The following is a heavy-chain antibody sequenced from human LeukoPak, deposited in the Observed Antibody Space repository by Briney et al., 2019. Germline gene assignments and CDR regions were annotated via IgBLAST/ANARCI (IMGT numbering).Heavy chain of an antibody. D-gene: IGHD3-9*01. CDR3: ARVQYYDILTGYPDY. CDR2: INSDGSST. Sequence: GGSLRLSCAASGFTFSSYWMHWVRQALGKGLVWVSRINSDGSSTSYADSVKGRFTISRDNAKNTLYLQMNSLRAEDTAVYYCARVQYYDILTGYPDYWGQGTLVTVSS. CDR1: GFTFSSYW. J-gene: IGHJ4*02. V-gene: IGHV3-74*01.